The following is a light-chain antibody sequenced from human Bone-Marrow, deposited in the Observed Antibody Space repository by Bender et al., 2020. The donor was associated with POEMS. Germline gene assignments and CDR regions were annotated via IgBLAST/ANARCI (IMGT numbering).Light chain of an antibody. CDR1: ALSNQH. J-gene: IGLJ2*01. CDR3: YSTYNDLHV. V-gene: IGLV3-10*01. Sequence: SDELTQSPSVSVSPGQTARITCSGDALSNQHGYWYQQKPGQAPTSIIYEDNKRPSGIPNRFSGSSSGTVATLTISGAQLDDEADYYCYSTYNDLHVFGGGTTLTVL. CDR2: EDN.